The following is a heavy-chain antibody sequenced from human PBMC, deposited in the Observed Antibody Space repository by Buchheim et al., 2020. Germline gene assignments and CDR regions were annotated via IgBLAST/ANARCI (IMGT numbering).Heavy chain of an antibody. J-gene: IGHJ4*02. V-gene: IGHV3-74*01. CDR2: INTDGTDT. Sequence: EMQLVDSGGGLVQPGGSLRLSCAASGFTFSSYWMHWVRQAPGKGPVWVSRINTDGTDTSYADSGKGRFTISRDNARNTVYLQMNSLEAEDTAVYFCARGGTSGSLDYWGQGTL. CDR3: ARGGTSGSLDY. D-gene: IGHD3-10*01. CDR1: GFTFSSYW.